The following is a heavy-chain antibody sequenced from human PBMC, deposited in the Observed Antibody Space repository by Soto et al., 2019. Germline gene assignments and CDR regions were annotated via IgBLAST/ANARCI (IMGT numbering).Heavy chain of an antibody. CDR2: ISFVGGKT. CDR1: GFTFRTNG. Sequence: GGSLRLSCVDSGFTFRTNGMHWVRQIPGKGLAWVAVISFVGGKTFYADAGKGRFTISRYNSRNSLYLQMNSLKAADTAVYYCARARRVTMVLGAKEIWFNPWGQGTLVTVSS. CDR3: ARARRVTMVLGAKEIWFNP. D-gene: IGHD3-10*01. V-gene: IGHV3-30*03. J-gene: IGHJ5*02.